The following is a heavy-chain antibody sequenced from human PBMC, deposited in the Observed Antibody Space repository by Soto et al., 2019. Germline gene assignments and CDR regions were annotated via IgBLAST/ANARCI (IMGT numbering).Heavy chain of an antibody. D-gene: IGHD2-2*01. CDR1: GYSFTSYW. V-gene: IGHV5-51*01. CDR2: IYPGDSDT. J-gene: IGHJ3*02. Sequence: PGESLKISCKGSGYSFTSYWIGWVRQMPGKGLEWMGIIYPGDSDTRYSPSFQGQVTISADKSISTAYLQWSSLKASDTAMYYCARHLGVVPAANDAFDIWGQGTMVTVSS. CDR3: ARHLGVVPAANDAFDI.